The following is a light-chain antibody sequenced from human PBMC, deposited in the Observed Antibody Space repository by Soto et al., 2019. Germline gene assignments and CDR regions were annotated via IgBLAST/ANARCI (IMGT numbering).Light chain of an antibody. CDR3: TSFTSRHTYV. V-gene: IGLV2-14*03. Sequence: QSALTQPASVSGSPGQSITISCTGTSSDVGGYNYVSWYQQHPDKAPRLMIYDVSNRPSGVSDRFSGSKSGDTASLTISGLQAEDEADYYCTSFTSRHTYVFGTGTKVT. CDR1: SSDVGGYNY. J-gene: IGLJ1*01. CDR2: DVS.